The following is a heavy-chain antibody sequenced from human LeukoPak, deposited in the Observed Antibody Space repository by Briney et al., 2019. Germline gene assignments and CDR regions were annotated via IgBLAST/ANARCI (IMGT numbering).Heavy chain of an antibody. D-gene: IGHD2/OR15-2a*01. Sequence: SCKASGYTFTSYYMHWVRQAPGKGLEWVAVISYDGSNKYYADSVKGRFTISRDNSKNTLYLQMNSLRAEDTAVYYCARASHDFHYYYYGMDVWGQGTTVTVSS. V-gene: IGHV3-30-3*01. J-gene: IGHJ6*02. CDR3: ARASHDFHYYYYGMDV. CDR1: GYTFTSYY. CDR2: ISYDGSNK.